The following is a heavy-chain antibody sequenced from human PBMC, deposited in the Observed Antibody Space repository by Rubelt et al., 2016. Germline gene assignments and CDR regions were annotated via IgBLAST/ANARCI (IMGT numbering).Heavy chain of an antibody. CDR2: IYYSGST. D-gene: IGHD1-26*01. CDR3: ARDRLGVGATA. CDR1: GGSISSYY. J-gene: IGHJ5*02. V-gene: IGHV4-59*01. Sequence: QVQLQESGPGLVKPSETLSLTCTVSGGSISSYYWSWIRQPPGKGLEWIGYIYYSGSTNYNPSLKSRVTISVDTSKNQFSLKLSSVTAADTAVDYCARDRLGVGATAWGQGTLVTVSS.